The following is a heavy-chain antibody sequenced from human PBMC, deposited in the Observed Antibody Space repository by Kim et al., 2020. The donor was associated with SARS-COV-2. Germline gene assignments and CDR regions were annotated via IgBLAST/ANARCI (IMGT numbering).Heavy chain of an antibody. J-gene: IGHJ4*02. CDR3: AKWREYCGSSTCFQNFDY. Sequence: GGSLRLSCAASGFTFSHYAMSWVRQAPGKGLEWVSGISDSADYTYYADSVKGRFTISRDNSKNTLFLRMNSLRAEDTAVYYCAKWREYCGSSTCFQNFDYWGQGTLVTVSS. CDR1: GFTFSHYA. D-gene: IGHD2-2*01. CDR2: ISDSADYT. V-gene: IGHV3-23*01.